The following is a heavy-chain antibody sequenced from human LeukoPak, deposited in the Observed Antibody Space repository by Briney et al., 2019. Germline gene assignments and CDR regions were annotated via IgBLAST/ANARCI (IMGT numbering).Heavy chain of an antibody. D-gene: IGHD3-16*01. J-gene: IGHJ4*02. CDR1: GSTFSSYA. CDR3: AKGYYDYVWGSYYFDY. V-gene: IGHV3-23*01. CDR2: ISGSGGST. Sequence: GGSLRLSCAASGSTFSSYAMSWVRQAPGKGLEWVSAISGSGGSTYYADSVKGRFTISRDNSRDTLYLQMNSLRAEDTAVYYCAKGYYDYVWGSYYFDYWGQGTLVTVSS.